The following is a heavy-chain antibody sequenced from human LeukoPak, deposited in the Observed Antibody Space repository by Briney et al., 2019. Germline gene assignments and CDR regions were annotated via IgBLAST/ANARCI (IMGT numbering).Heavy chain of an antibody. V-gene: IGHV4-4*07. CDR3: AKDSSTWGNLAGHFDS. Sequence: SGTLSLICTVSGGSIVSHYWNWIRQPAGRGLEWIGRFYASGTTNTSPSLKSRVTMSVDTSKNQFSLKLSSVTAADTAVYYCAKDSSTWGNLAGHFDSWGQGTLVTVSS. D-gene: IGHD6-13*01. CDR1: GGSIVSHY. J-gene: IGHJ4*02. CDR2: FYASGTT.